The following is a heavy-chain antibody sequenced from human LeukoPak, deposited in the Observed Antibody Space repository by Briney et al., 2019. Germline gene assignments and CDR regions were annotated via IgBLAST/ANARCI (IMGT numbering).Heavy chain of an antibody. D-gene: IGHD6-19*01. CDR2: IYHSGST. Sequence: PSVTLSLTCAVSGGSISSSNWWSWVRPPPGKGLEWIGEIYHSGSTNYNPSLKSRVTISVDKSKNQFSLKLSSVTAADTAVYYCARRDSSGWSQYYFDYWGQGTLVTVSS. CDR3: ARRDSSGWSQYYFDY. J-gene: IGHJ4*02. V-gene: IGHV4-4*02. CDR1: GGSISSSNW.